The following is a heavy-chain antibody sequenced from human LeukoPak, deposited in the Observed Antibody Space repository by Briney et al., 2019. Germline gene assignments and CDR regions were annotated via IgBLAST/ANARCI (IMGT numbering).Heavy chain of an antibody. Sequence: TGGSLRLSCAASGFTFSSYAMHWVRQAPGKGLEWVAVISYDGSNKYYADSVKGRFTISRDNSKNTLYLQMNSLRAEDTAVYYCARDISSSGYYYFDYWGQGTLVTVSS. V-gene: IGHV3-30*01. D-gene: IGHD3-22*01. CDR1: GFTFSSYA. CDR2: ISYDGSNK. J-gene: IGHJ4*02. CDR3: ARDISSSGYYYFDY.